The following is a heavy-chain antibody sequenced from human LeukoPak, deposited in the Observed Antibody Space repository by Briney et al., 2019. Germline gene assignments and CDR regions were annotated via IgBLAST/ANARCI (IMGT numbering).Heavy chain of an antibody. CDR3: ARDGYGDYLEYFDS. J-gene: IGHJ4*02. D-gene: IGHD4-17*01. V-gene: IGHV1-2*02. CDR2: INPNSGGT. Sequence: ASVTVSCKASGYTFTGYYMHWVRQAPGQGLEWMGWINPNSGGTNYAQTFQGGVTMTRDTSISTAYMELSRLRSDDTAVYYCARDGYGDYLEYFDSWGQGTLVTVSS. CDR1: GYTFTGYY.